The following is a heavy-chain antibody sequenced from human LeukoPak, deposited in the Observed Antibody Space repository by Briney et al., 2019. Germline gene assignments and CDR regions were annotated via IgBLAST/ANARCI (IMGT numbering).Heavy chain of an antibody. CDR2: ISSGGSTI. J-gene: IGHJ3*02. CDR1: GFTFSSYS. CDR3: AKNCCSGGRCNQEAFDI. V-gene: IGHV3-48*02. Sequence: GGSLRLSCAASGFTFSSYSMNWVRQAPGKGLEWLSYISSGGSTIYYADSVKGRFTISRDNAKKSLYLQVNSLRDEDTAVYYCAKNCCSGGRCNQEAFDIWGQGTMVTVSS. D-gene: IGHD2-15*01.